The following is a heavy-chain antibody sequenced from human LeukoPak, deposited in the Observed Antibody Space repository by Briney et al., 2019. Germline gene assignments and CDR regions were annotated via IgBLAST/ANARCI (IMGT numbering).Heavy chain of an antibody. CDR1: GDSFTNYW. Sequence: GESLKISCKGSGDSFTNYWIGWVRQMPGKGLEWMGIIYPGDSDTRYSPSFQGQVTISADKSISTAYLQWSSLKASDTAMYYCARPGTGAYSSIDFWGQGTLVTVSS. D-gene: IGHD1-1*01. V-gene: IGHV5-51*01. J-gene: IGHJ4*02. CDR3: ARPGTGAYSSIDF. CDR2: IYPGDSDT.